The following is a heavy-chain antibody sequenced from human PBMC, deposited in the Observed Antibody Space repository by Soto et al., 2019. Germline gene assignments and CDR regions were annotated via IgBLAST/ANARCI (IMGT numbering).Heavy chain of an antibody. J-gene: IGHJ4*02. CDR1: GGTFSSYT. Sequence: ASVKVSCKASGGTFSSYTISWVRQAPGQGLEWMGRIIPILGIANYAQKFQGRVTITADKSTSTAYMELSSLRSEDTAVYYCASRVSDYDILTGYYIGDYFDYWGQGTLVTVSS. D-gene: IGHD3-9*01. CDR2: IIPILGIA. V-gene: IGHV1-69*02. CDR3: ASRVSDYDILTGYYIGDYFDY.